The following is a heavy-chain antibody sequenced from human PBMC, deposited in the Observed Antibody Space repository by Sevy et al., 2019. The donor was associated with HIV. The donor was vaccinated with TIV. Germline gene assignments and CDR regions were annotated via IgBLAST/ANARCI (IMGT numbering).Heavy chain of an antibody. Sequence: ASVKVSCKVSGYTLTELSMHWVRQAPGKGLEWMGGFDPEDGEKIYAQKFQGRVTMTEDTSTDTAYMELSSLRAEDTAVYYCATDRAYSSGWYSDAFDIWGQGTMVTVSS. D-gene: IGHD6-19*01. CDR3: ATDRAYSSGWYSDAFDI. CDR1: GYTLTELS. CDR2: FDPEDGEK. J-gene: IGHJ3*02. V-gene: IGHV1-24*01.